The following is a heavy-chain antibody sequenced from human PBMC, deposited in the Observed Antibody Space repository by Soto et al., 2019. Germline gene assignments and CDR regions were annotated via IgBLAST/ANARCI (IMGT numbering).Heavy chain of an antibody. CDR2: IYPGDSDT. Sequence: GESLKISCKGSGYSFTSYWIGWVRQMPGKGLEWMGIIYPGDSDTRYSPSFQGQVTISADKSISTAYLQWSSLKASDTAMYYCARHSNRNFWSGYSHLPYYGMDVWGQGTTVTVSS. D-gene: IGHD3-3*01. J-gene: IGHJ6*02. V-gene: IGHV5-51*01. CDR3: ARHSNRNFWSGYSHLPYYGMDV. CDR1: GYSFTSYW.